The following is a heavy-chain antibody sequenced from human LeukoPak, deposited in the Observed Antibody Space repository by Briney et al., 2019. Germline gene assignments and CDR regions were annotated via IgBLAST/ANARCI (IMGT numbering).Heavy chain of an antibody. Sequence: PSETLSLTCTVSGGSISSYYWSWIRQPPGKGLEWIGYIYYSGSTNYNPSLKSRVTVSVDTSKNQFSLKLSSVTAAATAVYYCASGHYDSSGYVDDYWGQGTLVTVSS. J-gene: IGHJ4*02. CDR1: GGSISSYY. D-gene: IGHD3-22*01. CDR2: IYYSGST. CDR3: ASGHYDSSGYVDDY. V-gene: IGHV4-59*01.